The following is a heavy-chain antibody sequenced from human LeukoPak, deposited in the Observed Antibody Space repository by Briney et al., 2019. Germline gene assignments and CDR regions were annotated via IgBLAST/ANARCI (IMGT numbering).Heavy chain of an antibody. CDR2: IYTSVCT. V-gene: IGHV4-4*07. D-gene: IGHD5-18*01. CDR3: ARVRDTAMGDYFDY. CDR1: GGSISSYY. Sequence: SETLSLTCTVSGGSISSYYWSWIRQPAGKGLEWIGRIYTSVCTNYNPSLKSRVTMSVDTSKNQFSLKLSSVTAADTAVYYCARVRDTAMGDYFDYWGQGTLVTVSS. J-gene: IGHJ4*02.